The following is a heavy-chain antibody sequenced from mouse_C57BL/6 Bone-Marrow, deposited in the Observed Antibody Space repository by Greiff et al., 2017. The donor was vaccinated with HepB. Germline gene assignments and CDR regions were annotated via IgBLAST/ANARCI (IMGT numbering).Heavy chain of an antibody. CDR2: IWSGGST. Sequence: VQLQESGPGLVQPSQSLSITCTVSGFSLTSYGVHWVRQSPGEGLEWLGVIWSGGSTAYNAAFISRLSISKDNSKGQVSFRRNSLQADDTAIYYCARICYDYAMDCWGQGTSVTVSS. CDR1: GFSLTSYG. V-gene: IGHV2-2*01. D-gene: IGHD2-12*01. J-gene: IGHJ4*01. CDR3: ARICYDYAMDC.